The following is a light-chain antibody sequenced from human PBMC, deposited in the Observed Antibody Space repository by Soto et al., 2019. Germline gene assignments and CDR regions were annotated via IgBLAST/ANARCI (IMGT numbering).Light chain of an antibody. CDR2: DND. CDR1: SSNIGTYT. CDR3: GTWESYLSVGV. Sequence: QSVLTQPPSASGTPGQRVTISCSGTSSNIGTYTVNWYQQVPGTAPKLLLYDNDKRPSGIPDRFFGSKSGTSATLGIAGLQTADEADYYCGTWESYLSVGVFGGGTKVTVL. J-gene: IGLJ2*01. V-gene: IGLV1-51*01.